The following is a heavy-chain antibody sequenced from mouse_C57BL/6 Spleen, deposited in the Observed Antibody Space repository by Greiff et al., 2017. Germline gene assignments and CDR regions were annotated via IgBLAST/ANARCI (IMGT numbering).Heavy chain of an antibody. D-gene: IGHD1-1*01. CDR3: ARGGITTVVARRYYFDY. CDR1: GYAFSSSW. V-gene: IGHV1-82*01. CDR2: IYPGDGDT. J-gene: IGHJ2*01. Sequence: VQLQQSGPELVKPGASVKLSCKASGYAFSSSWMNWVKQRPGKGLEWIGRIYPGDGDTNYNGKFKGKATLTADKDSSTDYMQLSSLTSEDSAVYFCARGGITTVVARRYYFDYWGQGTTLTVSS.